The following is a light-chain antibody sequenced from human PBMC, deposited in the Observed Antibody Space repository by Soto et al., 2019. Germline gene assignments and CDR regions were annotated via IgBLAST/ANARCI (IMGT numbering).Light chain of an antibody. CDR1: SSDVGGYNY. J-gene: IGLJ2*01. CDR2: EVS. V-gene: IGLV2-14*01. Sequence: QSALTQPASVSGSPGQSITISCTGTSSDVGGYNYDSWYQQHPGKATKLMIYEVSNRPSGVYNRFSGSKSGNTASLTISGLQAEDEADYYCSSYTSSSTVVFGGGTKLTVL. CDR3: SSYTSSSTVV.